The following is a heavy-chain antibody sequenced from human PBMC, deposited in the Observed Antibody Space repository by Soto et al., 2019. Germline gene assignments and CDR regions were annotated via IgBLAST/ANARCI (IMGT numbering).Heavy chain of an antibody. CDR3: ARDQHGSGWSGYYYYGMDV. J-gene: IGHJ6*02. CDR1: GFTFSSYG. Sequence: QVQLVESGGGVVQPGRSLRLSCAASGFTFSSYGMHWVRQAPGKGLEWVAVIWYDGSNKYYADSVKGRFTISRDNSKNTLYLQMKSLRAEDTAVYYCARDQHGSGWSGYYYYGMDVWGQGTTVTVSS. CDR2: IWYDGSNK. D-gene: IGHD6-19*01. V-gene: IGHV3-33*01.